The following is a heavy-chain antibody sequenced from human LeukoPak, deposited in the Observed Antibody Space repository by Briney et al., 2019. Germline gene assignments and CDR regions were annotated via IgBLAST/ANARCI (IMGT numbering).Heavy chain of an antibody. Sequence: GGSLRLSCAASGFTFSSYSMNWVRQAPGKGLEWVSSISSSSSYIYYADSVKGRFTISRDNAKNSLYLQMNSLRAEDTAVYYCASNSPNYYDSSGYYLTHDYWGQGTLVTVSS. CDR3: ASNSPNYYDSSGYYLTHDY. CDR2: ISSSSSYI. CDR1: GFTFSSYS. D-gene: IGHD3-22*01. J-gene: IGHJ4*02. V-gene: IGHV3-21*01.